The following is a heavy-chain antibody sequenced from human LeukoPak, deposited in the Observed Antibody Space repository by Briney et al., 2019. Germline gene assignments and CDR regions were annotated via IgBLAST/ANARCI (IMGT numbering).Heavy chain of an antibody. J-gene: IGHJ4*02. CDR3: AGRSITIFGVVDY. V-gene: IGHV3-7*01. Sequence: RSGGSLRLSCAASGFTFSSYWMSWVRQAPGKGLEWVANIKQDGSEKYYVDSVKGRFTISRDNAKNSLYLQMNSLRAEDTAVYYCAGRSITIFGVVDYWGQGTLVTVSS. CDR1: GFTFSSYW. D-gene: IGHD3-3*01. CDR2: IKQDGSEK.